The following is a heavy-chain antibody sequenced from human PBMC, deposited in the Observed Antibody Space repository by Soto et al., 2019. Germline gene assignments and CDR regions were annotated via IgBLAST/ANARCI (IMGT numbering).Heavy chain of an antibody. V-gene: IGHV4-59*01. CDR1: GGSISSYY. CDR2: IYYSGST. J-gene: IGHJ1*01. CDR3: ARPFGYDRSGPSPPEAYFQH. Sequence: PSETLSLTCTVSGGSISSYYWSWIRQPPGKGLEWIGYIYYSGSTNYNPSLKSRVTISVDTSKNQFSLKLSSVTAADTAVDYCARPFGYDRSGPSPPEAYFQHWGQGTLVTV. D-gene: IGHD3-22*01.